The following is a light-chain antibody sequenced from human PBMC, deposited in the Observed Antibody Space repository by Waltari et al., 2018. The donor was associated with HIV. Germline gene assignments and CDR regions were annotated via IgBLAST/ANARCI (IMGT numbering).Light chain of an antibody. CDR3: AAWDDSLDGFYV. CDR2: RDN. CDR1: SSNIGTDY. Sequence: QSVLTQPHSASATPGQRVTISCSGSSSNIGTDYVFWYQHLPGTAPQLLIFRDNERPSGVPDRFSGSRSGTSASLVISGLRSEDEAEYYCAAWDDSLDGFYVFGSGTRVTVL. J-gene: IGLJ1*01. V-gene: IGLV1-47*01.